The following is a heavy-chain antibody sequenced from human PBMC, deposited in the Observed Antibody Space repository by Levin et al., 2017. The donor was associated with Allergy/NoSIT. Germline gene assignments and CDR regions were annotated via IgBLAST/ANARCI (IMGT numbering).Heavy chain of an antibody. J-gene: IGHJ5*02. CDR2: ISYDGSNK. D-gene: IGHD6-13*01. Sequence: GESLKISCAASGFTFSSYAMHWVRQAPGKGLEWVAVISYDGSNKYYADSVKGRFTISRDNSKNTLYLQMNSLRAEDTAVYYCARAGGQYYSSSWYYWFDPWGQGTLVTVSS. CDR3: ARAGGQYYSSSWYYWFDP. CDR1: GFTFSSYA. V-gene: IGHV3-30*04.